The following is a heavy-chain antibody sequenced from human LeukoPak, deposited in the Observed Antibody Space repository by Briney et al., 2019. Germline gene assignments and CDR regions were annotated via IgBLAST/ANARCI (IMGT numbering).Heavy chain of an antibody. CDR2: ISNSGSTI. CDR1: RFTFSTYG. V-gene: IGHV3-48*04. CDR3: ARAGIAAAGTRIGYYYGMDV. D-gene: IGHD6-13*01. Sequence: GGSLRLSCAASRFTFSTYGMHWVRQAPGKGLEWISYISNSGSTIYYADSVKGRFTISRDNAKNSLYLQMNSLRAEDTAVYYCARAGIAAAGTRIGYYYGMDVWGQGTTVTVSS. J-gene: IGHJ6*02.